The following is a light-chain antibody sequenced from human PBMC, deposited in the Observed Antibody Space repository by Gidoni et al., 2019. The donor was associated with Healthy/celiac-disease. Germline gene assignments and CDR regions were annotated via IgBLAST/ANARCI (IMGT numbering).Light chain of an antibody. V-gene: IGKV1-9*01. CDR1: QGISSY. CDR3: QQLNSYPPT. CDR2: AAS. J-gene: IGKJ3*01. Sequence: DMQLTRSPSFLSASVGNRATITCRASQGISSYLAWYQQKPGKAPKLLIYAASTLQSGVPSRFSGSGSGTEFTLTISSLQPEDFATYYCQQLNSYPPTFGPGTKVDIK.